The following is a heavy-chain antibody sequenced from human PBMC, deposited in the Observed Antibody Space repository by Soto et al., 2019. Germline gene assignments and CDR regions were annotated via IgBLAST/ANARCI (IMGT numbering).Heavy chain of an antibody. Sequence: EVQLLESGGGLEQPGGSLRLSCAASGFTFSSYAMSWVRQAPGKGLEWVSAISGSGGSTYYADSVKGRFTISRDNSKNTLYLQMNSLRAEDTAVYYCAKGLRFLEWYTEGGYFDYWGQRTLVTVSS. CDR3: AKGLRFLEWYTEGGYFDY. CDR1: GFTFSSYA. D-gene: IGHD3-3*01. V-gene: IGHV3-23*01. J-gene: IGHJ4*02. CDR2: ISGSGGST.